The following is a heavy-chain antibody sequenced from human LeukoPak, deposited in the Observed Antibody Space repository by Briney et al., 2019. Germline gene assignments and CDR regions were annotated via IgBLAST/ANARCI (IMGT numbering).Heavy chain of an antibody. J-gene: IGHJ5*02. Sequence: GGSLRLSCAASGFTFDDYGMSWVRQAPGKGLEWVSGMNWNGGSTGYADSVKGRFTISRDNAKNSLYLQMNSLRAEDTALYHCARSVLGFGEFSNWFDPWGQGTLVTVSS. CDR2: MNWNGGST. CDR3: ARSVLGFGEFSNWFDP. D-gene: IGHD3-10*01. V-gene: IGHV3-20*01. CDR1: GFTFDDYG.